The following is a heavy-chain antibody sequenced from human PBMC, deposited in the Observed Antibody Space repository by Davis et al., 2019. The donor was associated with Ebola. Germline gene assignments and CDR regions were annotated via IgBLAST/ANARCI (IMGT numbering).Heavy chain of an antibody. CDR1: GFTFSDYY. D-gene: IGHD1-26*01. Sequence: GESLKISCAASGFTFSDYYMSWIRQAPGKGLEWVSYISSSGSTIYYADSVKGRFTISRDNAKNSLYLQMNSLRVDDTAIYYCAKDRRGQDNYYYESDYWGQGTLVTVSS. CDR3: AKDRRGQDNYYYESDY. CDR2: ISSSGSTI. J-gene: IGHJ4*02. V-gene: IGHV3-11*01.